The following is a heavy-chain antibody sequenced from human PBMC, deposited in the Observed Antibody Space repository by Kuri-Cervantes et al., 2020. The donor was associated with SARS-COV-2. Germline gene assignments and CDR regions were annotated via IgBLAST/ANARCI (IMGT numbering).Heavy chain of an antibody. Sequence: GGSLRLSSSTSGFTFSNYAMHWVREAPGGGLEYVSAISSNGGGTYYADSVKGRFTISRDNSKNTLFLQMSSLRTEDTSIYYCVKVSRGSPEYYWGQGILVTVSS. V-gene: IGHV3-64D*08. J-gene: IGHJ4*02. CDR3: VKVSRGSPEYY. CDR1: GFTFSNYA. CDR2: ISSNGGGT. D-gene: IGHD1-26*01.